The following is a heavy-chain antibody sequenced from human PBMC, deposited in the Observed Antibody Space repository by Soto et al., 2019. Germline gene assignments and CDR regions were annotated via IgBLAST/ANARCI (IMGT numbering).Heavy chain of an antibody. CDR3: ASRPYHIIYYAVFDY. V-gene: IGHV3-7*03. Sequence: PGGSLRLSCTASGFTFSSHLMSWVRQAPGKGLEWVANIKQDGSEKGYVDSVRGRFTISRDNAKNSLFLQMDSLRAEDTAVYYCASRPYHIIYYAVFDYWGPGTLVTVSS. CDR2: IKQDGSEK. J-gene: IGHJ4*02. CDR1: GFTFSSHL. D-gene: IGHD3-3*01.